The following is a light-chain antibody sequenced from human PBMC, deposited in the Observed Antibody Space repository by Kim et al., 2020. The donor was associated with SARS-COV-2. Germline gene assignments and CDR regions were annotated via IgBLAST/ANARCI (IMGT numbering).Light chain of an antibody. CDR2: DVS. J-gene: IGLJ3*02. V-gene: IGLV2-11*01. CDR3: CSYAGSYTWV. CDR1: SSDGGGYNY. Sequence: GQSVTSYCPGTSSDGGGYNYVSWDQQHPGKAPKLMIYDVSKRPSGVPDRFSGSKSGNTASLTISGLQAEDEADYYCCSYAGSYTWVFGGGTQLTVL.